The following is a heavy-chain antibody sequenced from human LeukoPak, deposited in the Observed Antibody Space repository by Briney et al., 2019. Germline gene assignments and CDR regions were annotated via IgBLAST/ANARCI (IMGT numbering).Heavy chain of an antibody. V-gene: IGHV4-39*01. D-gene: IGHD3-10*01. Sequence: PSETLSLTCTVSGGSISSSSYYWGWIRQPPGKGLEWIGSIYYSGSTYYNPSLKSRVTISVDTSKNQFSLKLSSVTAADTAVYCCASAGFMVRGVPIIDYWGQGTLDTVSS. CDR2: IYYSGST. CDR1: GGSISSSSYY. J-gene: IGHJ4*02. CDR3: ASAGFMVRGVPIIDY.